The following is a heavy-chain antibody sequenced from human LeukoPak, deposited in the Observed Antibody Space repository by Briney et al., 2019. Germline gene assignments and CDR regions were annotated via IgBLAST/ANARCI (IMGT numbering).Heavy chain of an antibody. Sequence: GGSLRLSCAASGFTFSSYSMNWVRQAPGKGPEWISYIGGTSGTIYYADSVKGRFTVSRDNAKNSLYLQMNSLRDEDTAVYYCARKTWDSSGYYCLDYWGQGTLVTVSS. CDR1: GFTFSSYS. V-gene: IGHV3-48*02. J-gene: IGHJ4*02. CDR2: IGGTSGTI. D-gene: IGHD3-22*01. CDR3: ARKTWDSSGYYCLDY.